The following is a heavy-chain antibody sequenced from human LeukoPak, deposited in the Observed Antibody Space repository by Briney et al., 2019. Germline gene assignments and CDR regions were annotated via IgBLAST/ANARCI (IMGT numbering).Heavy chain of an antibody. CDR2: IYTSGST. CDR3: ARANYFDY. Sequence: SETLSLTCTVSGGSISSGSYYWSWIRQPAGKGLEWIGRIYTSGSTNYNPSLKSRVTISVDKSKNQFSLKLRSLTAADTAVYYCARANYFDYWGQGTLVTVSS. CDR1: GGSISSGSYY. J-gene: IGHJ4*02. V-gene: IGHV4-61*02.